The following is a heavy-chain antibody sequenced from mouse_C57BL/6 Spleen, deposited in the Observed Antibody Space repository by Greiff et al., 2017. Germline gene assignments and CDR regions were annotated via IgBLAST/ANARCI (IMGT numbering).Heavy chain of an antibody. J-gene: IGHJ3*01. CDR1: GFTFSDYG. CDR3: ATERSFAY. Sequence: EVKVVESGGGLVKPGGSLKLSCAASGFTFSDYGMHWVRQAPEKGLEWVAYISSGSSTIYYADTVKGRFTISRDNAKNTLFLQMTSLRSEDTAMYYCATERSFAYWGQGTLVTVSA. CDR2: ISSGSSTI. V-gene: IGHV5-17*01.